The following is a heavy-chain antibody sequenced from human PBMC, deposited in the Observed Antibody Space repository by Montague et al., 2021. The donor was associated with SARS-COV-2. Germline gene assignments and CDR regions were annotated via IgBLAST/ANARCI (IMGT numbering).Heavy chain of an antibody. D-gene: IGHD3-22*01. Sequence: SLRLSCAASGFTFSNFAMSWVRQAPGKGLEWVPAISGSGGSTYYADSVKGRFTISRGNSKNRLYLQINSLSAEDTAVFYCANHYSDGSGYPYWGQGTLVTVSS. V-gene: IGHV3-23*01. CDR3: ANHYSDGSGYPY. CDR2: ISGSGGST. CDR1: GFTFSNFA. J-gene: IGHJ4*02.